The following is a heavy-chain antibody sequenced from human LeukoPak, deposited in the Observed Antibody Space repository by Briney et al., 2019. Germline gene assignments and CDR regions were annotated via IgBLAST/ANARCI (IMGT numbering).Heavy chain of an antibody. CDR1: GFTFSSYG. J-gene: IGHJ6*03. V-gene: IGHV3-30*02. D-gene: IGHD3-10*01. CDR2: IRSDGSNK. Sequence: GGSLRLSCAASGFTFSSYGMHWVRQAPGKGLGWVAFIRSDGSNKYYADSVKGRFTIYRDNTKNNLYLQMKRLRAEDTAVYYCAKVGKTEHYYGSGRFSYYYYMDVWGKGTTVTISS. CDR3: AKVGKTEHYYGSGRFSYYYYMDV.